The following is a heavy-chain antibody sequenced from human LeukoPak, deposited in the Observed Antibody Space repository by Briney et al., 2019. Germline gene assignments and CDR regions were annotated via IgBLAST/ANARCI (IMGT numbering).Heavy chain of an antibody. Sequence: PGGSLRLSCAASGFTFSGYWMSWVRQAPGKGLEWVANIKQDGSEKYYVDSVKGRFTISRDNAKNSLYLQMNSLRAEDTAVYYCARHYYDSSGYYYVDYWGQGTLVTVSS. CDR2: IKQDGSEK. J-gene: IGHJ4*02. CDR1: GFTFSGYW. CDR3: ARHYYDSSGYYYVDY. V-gene: IGHV3-7*01. D-gene: IGHD3-22*01.